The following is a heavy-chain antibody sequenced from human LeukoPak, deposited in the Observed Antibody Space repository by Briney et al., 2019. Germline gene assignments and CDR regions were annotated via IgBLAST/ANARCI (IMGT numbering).Heavy chain of an antibody. Sequence: GGSLRLSCAASGFTFSSYEMNWVRQAPGKGLEWVSYISSSGSTIYYADSVKGRFTISRDNAKNSLYLQMNSLRAEDTAVYYCARRASRSDIWGQGTMVTVSS. J-gene: IGHJ3*02. CDR1: GFTFSSYE. CDR2: ISSSGSTI. V-gene: IGHV3-48*03. CDR3: ARRASRSDI.